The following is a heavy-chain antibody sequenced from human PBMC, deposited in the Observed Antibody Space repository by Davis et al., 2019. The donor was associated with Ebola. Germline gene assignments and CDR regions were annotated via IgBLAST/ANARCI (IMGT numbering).Heavy chain of an antibody. CDR2: INHSGST. J-gene: IGHJ6*02. CDR3: ARDRGRSGPNGHYYYGMDV. Sequence: GSLRLSCAVYGGSFSGYYWSWIRQPPGKGLEWIGEINHSGSTNYNPSLKSRVTISVDTSKNQFSLKLSSVTAADTAVYYCARDRGRSGPNGHYYYGMDVWGQGTTVTVSS. CDR1: GGSFSGYY. D-gene: IGHD3-3*01. V-gene: IGHV4-34*01.